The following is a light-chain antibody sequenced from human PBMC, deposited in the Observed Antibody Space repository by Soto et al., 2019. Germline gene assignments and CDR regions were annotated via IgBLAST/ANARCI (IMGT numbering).Light chain of an antibody. CDR1: SSNIGAGYD. Sequence: QSVLTQPPSVSGAPGQRVTISCTGSSSNIGAGYDVHWYQQLPGTAPKLLIYGNSNRPSGVPDRFSGSKSDTSASLAITGLQAEDVANYYCQAYDRSLSGVVFGGGTKVTLL. CDR2: GNS. J-gene: IGLJ2*01. V-gene: IGLV1-40*01. CDR3: QAYDRSLSGVV.